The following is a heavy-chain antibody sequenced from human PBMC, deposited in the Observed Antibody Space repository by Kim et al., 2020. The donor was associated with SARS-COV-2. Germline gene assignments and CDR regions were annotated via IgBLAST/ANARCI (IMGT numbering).Heavy chain of an antibody. J-gene: IGHJ5*01. V-gene: IGHV4-30-4*05. CDR3: ARVHGRDDWLFDF. D-gene: IGHD3-9*01. Sequence: DYSPSLKSRVAVSVDASKNDFSLRVTSVTAADTAMYYWARVHGRDDWLFDFWGQGALVTVSS.